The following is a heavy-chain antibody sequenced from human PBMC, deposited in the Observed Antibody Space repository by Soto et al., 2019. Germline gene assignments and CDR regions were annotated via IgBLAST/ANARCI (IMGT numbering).Heavy chain of an antibody. CDR3: AKERASGYYDFWSGYYTGIHYYGMDV. V-gene: IGHV3-66*03. Sequence: PGGSLRLSCAASGFTVSGNYMSWVRQPPGKGLEWASVIYSCGSTYYADSVKGRFTISRDNSKNTLYLQMNSLRAEDTAVYYCAKERASGYYDFWSGYYTGIHYYGMDVWGQGTTVTVSS. D-gene: IGHD3-3*01. CDR2: IYSCGST. J-gene: IGHJ6*02. CDR1: GFTVSGNY.